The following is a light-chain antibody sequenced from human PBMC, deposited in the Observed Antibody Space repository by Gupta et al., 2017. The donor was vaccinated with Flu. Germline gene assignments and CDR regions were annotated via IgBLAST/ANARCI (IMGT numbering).Light chain of an antibody. CDR3: QQYNSYPIT. CDR1: QSISNW. V-gene: IGKV1-5*03. CDR2: EAS. J-gene: IGKJ3*01. Sequence: DIQMTQSPSTLSASVGDRVTITCRASQSISNWLAWYQQKPGKAPNLLIFEASRLETGVPSRFSGSGSGTEFTFTISSLQPDDFATYYCQQYNSYPITFGPGTKVDIK.